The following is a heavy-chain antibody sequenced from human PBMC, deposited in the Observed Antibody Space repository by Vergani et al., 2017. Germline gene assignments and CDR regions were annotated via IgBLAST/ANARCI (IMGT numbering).Heavy chain of an antibody. CDR1: GFTFSSYS. D-gene: IGHD3-16*02. CDR3: ARRSMITFGGVIAPGAFDI. V-gene: IGHV3-21*04. Sequence: EVQLVESGGGLVKRGGSLRLSCAASGFTFSSYSMNWVRQAPGKGLEWVSSISSSSSYIYYADSVKGRFTISRDNAKNSLYLQMNSLRAEDTALYYCARRSMITFGGVIAPGAFDIWGQGTMVTVSS. CDR2: ISSSSSYI. J-gene: IGHJ3*02.